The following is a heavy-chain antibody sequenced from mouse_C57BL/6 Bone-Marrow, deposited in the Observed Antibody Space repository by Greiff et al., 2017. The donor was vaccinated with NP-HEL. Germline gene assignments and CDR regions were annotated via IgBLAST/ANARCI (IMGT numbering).Heavy chain of an antibody. Sequence: EVQRVESGGGLVKPGGSLKLSCAASGFTFSDYGMHWVRQAPEKGLEWVAYISSGSSTIYYADTVKGRFTISRDNAKNTLFLQMTRLRSEDTAMYYCAREGGYYDYPYYFDYWGQGTTLTVSS. D-gene: IGHD2-4*01. V-gene: IGHV5-17*01. CDR2: ISSGSSTI. CDR3: AREGGYYDYPYYFDY. J-gene: IGHJ2*01. CDR1: GFTFSDYG.